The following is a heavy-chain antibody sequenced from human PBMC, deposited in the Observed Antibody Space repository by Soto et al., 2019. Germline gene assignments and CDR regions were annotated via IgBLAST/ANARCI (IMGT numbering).Heavy chain of an antibody. J-gene: IGHJ4*02. D-gene: IGHD3-22*01. CDR1: GGSISSYY. V-gene: IGHV4-59*01. CDR3: ARVGYYYDSSGYYLSLYFDY. Sequence: PSETLSLTCTVSGGSISSYYWSWIRQPPGKGLEWIGYIYYSGSTNYNPSLKSRVTISVDTSKNQFSLKLSSMTAADTAVYYCARVGYYYDSSGYYLSLYFDYWGQGTPGHRLL. CDR2: IYYSGST.